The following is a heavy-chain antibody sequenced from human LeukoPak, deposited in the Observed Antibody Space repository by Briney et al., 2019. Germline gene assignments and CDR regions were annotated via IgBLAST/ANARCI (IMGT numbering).Heavy chain of an antibody. CDR3: ARSHGSGSYYNLNDY. J-gene: IGHJ4*02. V-gene: IGHV4-59*01. D-gene: IGHD3-10*01. CDR2: IYYDGST. Sequence: SETLSLTCTVSGGSISNYYWSWIRQPPGKALEWIAYIYYDGSTNYNPSLRSRVTISVDMSKNQFSLKLNSVTAADTAVYYCARSHGSGSYYNLNDYWGQGTLVTVSS. CDR1: GGSISNYY.